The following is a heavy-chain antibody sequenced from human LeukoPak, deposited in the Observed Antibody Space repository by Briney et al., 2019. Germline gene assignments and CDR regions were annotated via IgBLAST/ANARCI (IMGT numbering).Heavy chain of an antibody. V-gene: IGHV4-59*08. J-gene: IGHJ5*02. CDR1: GGSISSYY. D-gene: IGHD2-15*01. CDR3: ARLNRCSGGGCYEERWFDP. CDR2: IYYSGST. Sequence: SETLSLTCTVSGGSISSYYWSWIRQPPGKGLEWIGYIYYSGSTNYNPSLKSRVTISVDTSKNQFSLKLSSVTAADTAVYYCARLNRCSGGGCYEERWFDPWGQGTLVTVSS.